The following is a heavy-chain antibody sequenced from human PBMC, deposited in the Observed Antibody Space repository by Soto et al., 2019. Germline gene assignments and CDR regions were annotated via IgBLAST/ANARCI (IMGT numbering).Heavy chain of an antibody. J-gene: IGHJ3*02. V-gene: IGHV1-18*01. Sequence: ASVKVSCKASGYTFTSYGISWVRQAPGQGLEWMGWISAYNGNTNYAQKLQGRVTMTTDTSTSTAYMELRSLRSDDTAVYYCAKDPRIAVAGIDAFDIWGQGTVVTVSS. CDR2: ISAYNGNT. CDR1: GYTFTSYG. D-gene: IGHD6-19*01. CDR3: AKDPRIAVAGIDAFDI.